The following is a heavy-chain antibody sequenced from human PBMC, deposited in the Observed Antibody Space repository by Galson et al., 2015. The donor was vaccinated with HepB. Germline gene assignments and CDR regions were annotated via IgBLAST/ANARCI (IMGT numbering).Heavy chain of an antibody. V-gene: IGHV3-15*01. CDR2: IKSKTDGGTT. D-gene: IGHD3-10*01. CDR3: TTEVEVVWFGD. CDR1: GFTFSNAW. J-gene: IGHJ4*02. Sequence: SLRLSCAASGFTFSNAWMSWVRQAPGKGLEWVGRIKSKTDGGTTDYAAPVKGRFTMSRDDSKNTLYLQMNSLKTEDTAVYYCTTEVEVVWFGDWGQGTLVTVSS.